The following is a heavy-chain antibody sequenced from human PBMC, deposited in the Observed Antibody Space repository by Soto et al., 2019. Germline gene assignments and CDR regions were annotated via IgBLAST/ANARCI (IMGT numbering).Heavy chain of an antibody. Sequence: QITLKESGPTLVKPTQTLTLTCTFSGFSLSTSGVGVGWIRQPPGKALEWLALIYWDDDKRYSPSLKSRLTITKDTSKNQVVLTMTHMDPVDTATYYCARKYTYYYDSSGYFPVDYWGQGTLVTVSS. V-gene: IGHV2-5*02. CDR3: ARKYTYYYDSSGYFPVDY. CDR1: GFSLSTSGVG. CDR2: IYWDDDK. J-gene: IGHJ4*02. D-gene: IGHD3-22*01.